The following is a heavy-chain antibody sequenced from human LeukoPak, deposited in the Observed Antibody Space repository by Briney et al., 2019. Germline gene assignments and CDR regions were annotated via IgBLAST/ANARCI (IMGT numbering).Heavy chain of an antibody. D-gene: IGHD6-13*01. V-gene: IGHV1-2*02. J-gene: IGHJ6*02. Sequence: ASVKVSCKASGYTFTGYYMHWVRQAPGQGLEGMGWINPNSGGTNYAQKFQGRVTMTRDTSISTAYMELSRLRSDDTAVYYCASSWIAAAGTPYYYYGMDVWGRGTTVTVSS. CDR1: GYTFTGYY. CDR3: ASSWIAAAGTPYYYYGMDV. CDR2: INPNSGGT.